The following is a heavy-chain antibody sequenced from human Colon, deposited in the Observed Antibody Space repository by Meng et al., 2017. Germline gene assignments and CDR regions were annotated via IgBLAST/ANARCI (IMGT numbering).Heavy chain of an antibody. Sequence: QWQLRQWGAVRLKPSETLSLTCAVYGGSFSDYYLTWIRQPPGKGLEWVGEIHPSGSTYYSPSLQSRVTITLDTSKNQFSLTLSSMTAADTAVYYCARGVDWAKSGNFWGQGTLVTVSS. V-gene: IGHV4-34*01. CDR1: GGSFSDYY. J-gene: IGHJ4*02. D-gene: IGHD3-9*01. CDR2: IHPSGST. CDR3: ARGVDWAKSGNF.